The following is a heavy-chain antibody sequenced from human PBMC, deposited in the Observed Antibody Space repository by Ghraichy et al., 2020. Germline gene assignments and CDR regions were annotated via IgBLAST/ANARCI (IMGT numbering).Heavy chain of an antibody. CDR1: GFTFDDYA. Sequence: GGSLRLSCAASGFTFDDYAMHWVRQAPGKGLEWVSGSSWNSGSIGYADSVKGRFTISRDNAKNSLYLQMNSLRAEDTALYYCAKDTHAQLVAATLGFSGGMDVWGQGTTVTVSS. D-gene: IGHD2-15*01. V-gene: IGHV3-9*01. CDR2: SSWNSGSI. J-gene: IGHJ6*02. CDR3: AKDTHAQLVAATLGFSGGMDV.